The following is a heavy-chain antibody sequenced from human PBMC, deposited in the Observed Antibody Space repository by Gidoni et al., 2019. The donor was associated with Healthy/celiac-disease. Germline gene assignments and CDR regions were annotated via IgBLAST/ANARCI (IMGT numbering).Heavy chain of an antibody. CDR1: GGSFSVYY. CDR2: INHSGST. V-gene: IGHV4-34*01. CDR3: ARGYYYDSSGYYMEDAFDI. J-gene: IGHJ3*02. D-gene: IGHD3-22*01. Sequence: QVQLQQWGAGLFKPSETLSLTCAVYGGSFSVYYWSWIRQPPGKGLEWIGEINHSGSTNYNPSLKSRVTISVDTSKNQFSLKLSSVTAADTAVYYCARGYYYDSSGYYMEDAFDIWGQGTMVTVSS.